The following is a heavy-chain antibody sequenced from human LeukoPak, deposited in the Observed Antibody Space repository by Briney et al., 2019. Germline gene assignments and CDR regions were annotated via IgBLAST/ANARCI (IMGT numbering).Heavy chain of an antibody. V-gene: IGHV4-61*02. CDR2: MYTSGST. CDR1: GGSISDGTYY. J-gene: IGHJ3*02. CDR3: AREGATLTGYYGGAFDI. Sequence: PSQTLTLTCTVSGGSISDGTYYWNWIRQPAGKGLEWIGRMYTSGSTTYNPSVRNRVTISVDTSRNRFSLNLDSVTAADTAVYYCAREGATLTGYYGGAFDIWGQGTMVTVSS. D-gene: IGHD3-9*01.